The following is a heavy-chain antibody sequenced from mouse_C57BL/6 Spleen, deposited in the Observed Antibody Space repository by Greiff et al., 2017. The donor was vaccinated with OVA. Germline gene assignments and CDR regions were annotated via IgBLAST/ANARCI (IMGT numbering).Heavy chain of an antibody. CDR2: IHPNSGST. J-gene: IGHJ4*01. CDR1: GYTFTSYW. Sequence: QVQLKQPGAELVKPGASVKLSCKASGYTFTSYWMHWVKQRPGQGLEWIGMIHPNSGSTNYNEKFKSKATLTVDKSSSTAYMQLSSLTSEDSAVYYCASVGSLNWDYAMDYWGQGTSVTVSS. V-gene: IGHV1-64*01. D-gene: IGHD4-1*01. CDR3: ASVGSLNWDYAMDY.